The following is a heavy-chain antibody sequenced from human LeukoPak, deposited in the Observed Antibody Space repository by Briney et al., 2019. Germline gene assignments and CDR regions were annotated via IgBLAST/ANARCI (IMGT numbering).Heavy chain of an antibody. V-gene: IGHV3-74*01. CDR3: ATAGNYRFDY. Sequence: PAGGSLRLSCAASGFTFSNYWVHWVRQAPGKGLVWVSRINPDGSTINYADSVKGRFTISRDNAKNTLYLQMNSLRAEDTAVYYCATAGNYRFDYWGQGTLVTVSS. D-gene: IGHD1-7*01. CDR2: INPDGSTI. J-gene: IGHJ4*02. CDR1: GFTFSNYW.